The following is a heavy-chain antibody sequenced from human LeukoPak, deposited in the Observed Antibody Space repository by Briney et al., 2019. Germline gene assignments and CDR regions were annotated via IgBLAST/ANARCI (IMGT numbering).Heavy chain of an antibody. D-gene: IGHD4-17*01. Sequence: GESLKISCKGSGYSFTTYWIGWVRQMPGKGLEWMGIIYPGDSDTRYSPSFQGQVTISADKSISTAYLQWSSLKASDTAMYYCARTTVTTSYAMDVWGQGTTVTVSS. J-gene: IGHJ6*02. CDR2: IYPGDSDT. CDR1: GYSFTTYW. V-gene: IGHV5-51*01. CDR3: ARTTVTTSYAMDV.